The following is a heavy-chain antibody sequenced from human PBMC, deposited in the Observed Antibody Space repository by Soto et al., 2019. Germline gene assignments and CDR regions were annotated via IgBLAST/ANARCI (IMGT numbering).Heavy chain of an antibody. CDR2: ISSSSSTI. Sequence: GGSLRLSCAASGFTFSSYSMNWVRQAPGKGLEWVSYISSSSSTIYYADSVKGRFTISRDNAKNSLYLQMNSLRAEDTAVYYCASLPVGFKLRYFDWLKVSVYWGQGTLVTVSS. J-gene: IGHJ4*02. V-gene: IGHV3-48*01. CDR1: GFTFSSYS. D-gene: IGHD3-9*01. CDR3: ASLPVGFKLRYFDWLKVSVY.